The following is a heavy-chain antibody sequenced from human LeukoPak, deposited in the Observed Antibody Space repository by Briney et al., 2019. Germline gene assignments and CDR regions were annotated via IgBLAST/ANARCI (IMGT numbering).Heavy chain of an antibody. J-gene: IGHJ4*02. CDR3: AGNSGSYYLGFDY. CDR1: GFTFSSYA. D-gene: IGHD1-26*01. V-gene: IGHV3-30*04. CDR2: ISYDGSNK. Sequence: GGSLRLSCAASGFTFSSYAMHWVRQAPGKGLEWVAVISYDGSNKYYADSMKGRFTISRDNSKNTLYLQMNSLRAEDTAVYYCAGNSGSYYLGFDYWGQGTLVTVSS.